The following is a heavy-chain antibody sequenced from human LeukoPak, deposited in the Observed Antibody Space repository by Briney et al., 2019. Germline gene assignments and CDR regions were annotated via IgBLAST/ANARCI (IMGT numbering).Heavy chain of an antibody. CDR3: ARDQHDLLY. CDR1: GYTFTGYY. D-gene: IGHD3-3*01. V-gene: IGHV1-2*02. J-gene: IGHJ4*02. Sequence: ASVTVSCKASGYTFTGYYIHWVRQAPGQGLEWMGWIYPYSGDTNYAQNFQGRVTMTRDTSISTAYMKLSSLKSDDTAVYYCARDQHDLLYWGQGTLVTVSS. CDR2: IYPYSGDT.